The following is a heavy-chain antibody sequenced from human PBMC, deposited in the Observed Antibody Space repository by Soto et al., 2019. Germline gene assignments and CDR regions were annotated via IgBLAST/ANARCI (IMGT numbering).Heavy chain of an antibody. Sequence: GGSLRLSXAASGFTFRSFTMNWVRQAPGKGLEWVSTISSNSAYIYYTDALRGRFTISRDNAKNSLHLQMNSLRAEDTAVYYCTRDASRDSSARGWFDPWGPGALVTVSS. J-gene: IGHJ5*02. CDR2: ISSNSAYI. CDR1: GFTFRSFT. D-gene: IGHD6-13*01. CDR3: TRDASRDSSARGWFDP. V-gene: IGHV3-21*01.